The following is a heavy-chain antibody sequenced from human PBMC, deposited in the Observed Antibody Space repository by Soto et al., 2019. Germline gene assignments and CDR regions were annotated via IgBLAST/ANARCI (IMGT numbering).Heavy chain of an antibody. CDR2: MNPNSGNT. CDR3: ASPAGYDFWSGSLGNDYYYGMDV. CDR1: GYTFTSYD. V-gene: IGHV1-8*01. D-gene: IGHD3-3*01. J-gene: IGHJ6*02. Sequence: ASVKVSCKASGYTFTSYDINWVRQATGQGLEWMGWMNPNSGNTGYAQKFQGRVTMTRNTSISTAYMELSSLRSEDTAVYYCASPAGYDFWSGSLGNDYYYGMDVWGQGTTVTVSS.